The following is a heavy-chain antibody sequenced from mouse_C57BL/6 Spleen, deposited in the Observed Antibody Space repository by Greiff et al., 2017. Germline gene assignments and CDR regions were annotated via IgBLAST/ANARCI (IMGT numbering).Heavy chain of an antibody. CDR1: GYTFTDYE. Sequence: QVQLKESGAELVRPGASVTLSCKASGYTFTDYEMHWVQQTPVHGLEWIGAIFPETGGTAYNQKFKGKAILTADKSSSTAYMELRSLTSEDSAVYYWTRSGDYYSNFSYAMDYWGQGTSVTVSS. D-gene: IGHD2-5*01. CDR2: IFPETGGT. V-gene: IGHV1-15*01. CDR3: TRSGDYYSNFSYAMDY. J-gene: IGHJ4*01.